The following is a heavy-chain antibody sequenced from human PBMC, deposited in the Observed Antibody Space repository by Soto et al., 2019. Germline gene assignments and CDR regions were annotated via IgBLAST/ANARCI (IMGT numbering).Heavy chain of an antibody. J-gene: IGHJ4*02. CDR1: GFTFSSYG. V-gene: IGHV3-33*01. Sequence: GGSLRLSCAASGFTFSSYGMHWVRQAPGKGLEWVAVIWYDGSNKYYADSVKGRFTISRDNSKNTLYLQMNSLRAEDTAVYYCARDLRTTSPFRLGYWGQGTLVTVSS. CDR3: ARDLRTTSPFRLGY. D-gene: IGHD5-12*01. CDR2: IWYDGSNK.